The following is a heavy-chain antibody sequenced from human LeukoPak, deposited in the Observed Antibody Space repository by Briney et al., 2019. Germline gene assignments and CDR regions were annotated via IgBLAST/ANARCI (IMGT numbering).Heavy chain of an antibody. Sequence: GGSLRLSCAASGFTFSTYNMNWVRQAPGKGLEWVSYISSSRSSTKYYADSVKGRFTISRDNAKNSLYLQMNSLRAEDTAVYYCARDLDIVVVPTAAHAFDTWGQGTMVTVSS. J-gene: IGHJ3*02. CDR3: ARDLDIVVVPTAAHAFDT. CDR1: GFTFSTYN. D-gene: IGHD2-2*01. CDR2: ISSSRSSTK. V-gene: IGHV3-48*01.